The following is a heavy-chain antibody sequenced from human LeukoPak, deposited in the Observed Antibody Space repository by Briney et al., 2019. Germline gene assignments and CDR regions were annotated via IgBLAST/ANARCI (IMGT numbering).Heavy chain of an antibody. CDR1: GGSISSYY. J-gene: IGHJ4*02. Sequence: SETLSLTCTVSGGSISSYYWSWIRQPAGKGLEWIGRIYTSGSTNYNPSLMSRVTMSVDTSKNQFSLKLSSVTAADTAVYYCARHSAGGGLTMVRGALGYYFDYWGQGTLVTVSS. CDR2: IYTSGST. CDR3: ARHSAGGGLTMVRGALGYYFDY. D-gene: IGHD3-10*01. V-gene: IGHV4-4*07.